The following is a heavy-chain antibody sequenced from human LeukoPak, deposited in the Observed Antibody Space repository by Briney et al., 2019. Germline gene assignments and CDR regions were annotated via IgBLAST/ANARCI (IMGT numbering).Heavy chain of an antibody. J-gene: IGHJ4*02. CDR3: ARGTMFPYYFDY. CDR2: IKQDGSEK. V-gene: IGHV3-7*01. CDR1: GFTFSTYW. D-gene: IGHD3-10*02. Sequence: HAGGSLRLSCAASGFTFSTYWMSWVRQAPGKDLEWVATIKQDGSEKYYLDSVRGRFTISRDNAKNSLYLQMNSLRAEDTAVYYCARGTMFPYYFDYWGQGTLVTVSS.